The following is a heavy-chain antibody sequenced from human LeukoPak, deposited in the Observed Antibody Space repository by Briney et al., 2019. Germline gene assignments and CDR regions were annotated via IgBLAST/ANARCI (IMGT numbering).Heavy chain of an antibody. CDR1: GFTFSSYW. D-gene: IGHD3-10*01. V-gene: IGHV3-7*01. J-gene: IGHJ6*03. Sequence: PGGSLRLSCAASGFTFSSYWMSWVRQAPGKGLEWVANIKQDGSEKYYVDSVKGRFTISRDNAKNSLYLQMNSLRAQDTAVYYCARGDTMVRGVIKAYYYYYMDDWGKGTTVTVSS. CDR3: ARGDTMVRGVIKAYYYYYMDD. CDR2: IKQDGSEK.